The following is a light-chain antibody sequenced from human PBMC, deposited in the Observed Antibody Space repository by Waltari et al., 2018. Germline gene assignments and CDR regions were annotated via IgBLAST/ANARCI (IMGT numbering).Light chain of an antibody. CDR1: QDINTY. J-gene: IGKJ2*01. CDR2: TSS. CDR3: QQLNTNPYT. Sequence: QLTQSPSSLSASVGDRVTITCRASQDINTYLAWYQLKPGKAPKLLISTSSTLQTGVPSRFSGSGSGPDFTLTITSLQPEDLATYYCQQLNTNPYTFGQGTKLEIK. V-gene: IGKV1-9*01.